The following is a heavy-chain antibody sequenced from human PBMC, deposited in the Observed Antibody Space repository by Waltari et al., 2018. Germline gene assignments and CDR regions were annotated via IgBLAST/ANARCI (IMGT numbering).Heavy chain of an antibody. CDR2: IYYSGST. Sequence: QLQLQESGPGLVKPSETLSLTCTVSGGSISSSSYYWAWIRQPPGKGLEWIGSIYYSGSTYYNPSLKSRVTISVDTSKNQFSLKLSSVTAADTAVYYCARARGLGATKDYWGQGTLVTVSS. V-gene: IGHV4-39*07. D-gene: IGHD1-26*01. J-gene: IGHJ4*02. CDR1: GGSISSSSYY. CDR3: ARARGLGATKDY.